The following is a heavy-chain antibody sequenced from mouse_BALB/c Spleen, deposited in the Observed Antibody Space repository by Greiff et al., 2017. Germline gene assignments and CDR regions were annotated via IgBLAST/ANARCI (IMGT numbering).Heavy chain of an antibody. D-gene: IGHD2-1*01. Sequence: EVKLMESGAELVRPGALVKLSCKASGFNIKDYYMHWVKQRPEQGLEWIGWIDPENGNTIYDPKFQGKASITADTSSNTAYLQLSSLTSEDTAVYYCARRGLLWGFDYWGQGTLVTVSA. CDR3: ARRGLLWGFDY. J-gene: IGHJ3*01. V-gene: IGHV14-1*02. CDR1: GFNIKDYY. CDR2: IDPENGNT.